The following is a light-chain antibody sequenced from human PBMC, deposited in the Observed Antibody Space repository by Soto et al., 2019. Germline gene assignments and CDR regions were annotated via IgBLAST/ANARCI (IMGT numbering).Light chain of an antibody. V-gene: IGLV2-8*01. CDR3: SSYVGSNNFV. Sequence: QSVLTQPPSASGSPGQSVTISCSGTSSDVGGYDYVSWFQQHPGKAPKLMIYEVTKRPSGVPGRFSGSKSGNTASLTVSGLQAEDEAEYYCSSYVGSNNFVFGTGTKVTVL. J-gene: IGLJ1*01. CDR2: EVT. CDR1: SSDVGGYDY.